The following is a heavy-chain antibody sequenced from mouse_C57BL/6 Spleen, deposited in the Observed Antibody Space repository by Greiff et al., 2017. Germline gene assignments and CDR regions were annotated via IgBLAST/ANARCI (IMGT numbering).Heavy chain of an antibody. CDR2: ISDGGSYT. CDR1: GFTFSSYA. CDR3: AQETGTSAKDY. Sequence: EVKVVESGGGLVKPGGSLTLSCAASGFTFSSYAMSWVRQTPEKRLEWVATISDGGSYTYYPDNVKGRFTISRDNAKNNLYLQMSHLKSDETAMYYCAQETGTSAKDYWGQGTSVTVSS. D-gene: IGHD4-1*01. V-gene: IGHV5-4*03. J-gene: IGHJ4*01.